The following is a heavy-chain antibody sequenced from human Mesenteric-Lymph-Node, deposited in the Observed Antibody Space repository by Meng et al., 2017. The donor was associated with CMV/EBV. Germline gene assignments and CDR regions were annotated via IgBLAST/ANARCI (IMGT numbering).Heavy chain of an antibody. CDR3: ATPSRDVGRLDY. CDR2: IIPVFGTV. CDR1: GGTFGSNA. J-gene: IGHJ4*02. Sequence: CRASGGTFGSNASSWVRQAPGQGLEWMGGIIPVFGTVNYPQKFRDRVTITTDESTNTAYMELSSLRSEDTAMYYCATPSRDVGRLDYWGQGTLVTVSS. D-gene: IGHD1-26*01. V-gene: IGHV1-69*05.